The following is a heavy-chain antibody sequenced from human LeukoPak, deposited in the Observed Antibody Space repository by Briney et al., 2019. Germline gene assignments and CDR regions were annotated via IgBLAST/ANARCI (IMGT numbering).Heavy chain of an antibody. CDR1: GFSFSGYC. CDR2: IQRDGSER. J-gene: IGHJ6*02. Sequence: GGSLRLSCAASGFSFSGYCMNWVRQAPGKGLEWVAIIQRDGSERYYADSVKGRFTISRDNAKNSVYLQMNSLRAEDTAVYYCARDRRIRGTYYYYGMDVWGHGTTVTVSS. CDR3: ARDRRIRGTYYYYGMDV. V-gene: IGHV3-7*01. D-gene: IGHD3-16*01.